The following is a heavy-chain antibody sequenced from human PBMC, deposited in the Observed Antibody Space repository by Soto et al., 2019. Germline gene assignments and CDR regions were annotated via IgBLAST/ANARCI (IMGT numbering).Heavy chain of an antibody. J-gene: IGHJ4*02. CDR2: IYSDDNT. D-gene: IGHD3-9*01. CDR3: ARDWNGDKYFDI. Sequence: DVQLVKSGGGLIQPGGSLRLSCGASGITATNGHMSWVRQAPGKGLEWVSVIYSDDNTYYADSVKGRFTISRDTSKNTVYLQMNRLRAEDTAVYYCARDWNGDKYFDIWDQGSLVTVSS. V-gene: IGHV3-53*01. CDR1: GITATNGH.